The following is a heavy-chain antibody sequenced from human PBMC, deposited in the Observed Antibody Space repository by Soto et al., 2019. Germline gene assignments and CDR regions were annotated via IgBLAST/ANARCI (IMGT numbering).Heavy chain of an antibody. CDR1: GGTFSSYA. V-gene: IGHV1-69*13. J-gene: IGHJ4*02. CDR3: ARGVAAAGSFFDY. D-gene: IGHD6-13*01. CDR2: IIPTFGTA. Sequence: SVKVSCKASGGTFSSYAISWVRQAPGQGLEWMGGIIPTFGTANYAQKFQGRVTITADESTSTAYMELSSLRSEDTAVYYCARGVAAAGSFFDYWGQGTLVTVSS.